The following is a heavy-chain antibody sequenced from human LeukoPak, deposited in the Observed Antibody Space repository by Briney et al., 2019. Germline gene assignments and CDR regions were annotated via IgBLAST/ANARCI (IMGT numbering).Heavy chain of an antibody. V-gene: IGHV3-53*01. J-gene: IGHJ3*02. CDR1: GFTFSSYA. CDR3: ARPASLCGGDCSSAGDAFDI. CDR2: IYSGGST. D-gene: IGHD2-21*01. Sequence: GGSLRLSCAASGFTFSSYAMSWVRQAPGKGLEWVSVIYSGGSTYYADSVKGRFTISRDNSKNTVYLQMNRLRAEDTAVYYCARPASLCGGDCSSAGDAFDIWGQGTMVTVSS.